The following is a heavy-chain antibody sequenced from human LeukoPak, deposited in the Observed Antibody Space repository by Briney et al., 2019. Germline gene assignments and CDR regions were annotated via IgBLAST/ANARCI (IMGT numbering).Heavy chain of an antibody. J-gene: IGHJ6*03. CDR2: IYHSGST. D-gene: IGHD2-15*01. CDR3: ARNGYCSGGSCNRYYYYYMDV. CDR1: GYSISSGYY. V-gene: IGHV4-38-2*02. Sequence: SETLSLTCTVSGYSISSGYYWGWIRQPPGKGLEWIGSIYHSGSTYYNPSLKSRVTISVDTSKNQFSLKLSSVTAADTAVYYCARNGYCSGGSCNRYYYYYMDVWGKGTTVTVSS.